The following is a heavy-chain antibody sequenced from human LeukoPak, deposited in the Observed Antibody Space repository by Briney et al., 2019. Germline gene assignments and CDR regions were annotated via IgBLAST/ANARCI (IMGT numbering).Heavy chain of an antibody. CDR3: ATQVLDSSGYVLDY. V-gene: IGHV4-59*01. J-gene: IGHJ4*02. Sequence: SETLSLTCTVSGGSISRYYWTWIRQPPGKGLEWIGYIYYRGSTNYNPSLKSRVTISVDTSKNQFSLKLSSVTAADTAVYYCATQVLDSSGYVLDYWGQGTLVTVSS. CDR1: GGSISRYY. CDR2: IYYRGST. D-gene: IGHD3-22*01.